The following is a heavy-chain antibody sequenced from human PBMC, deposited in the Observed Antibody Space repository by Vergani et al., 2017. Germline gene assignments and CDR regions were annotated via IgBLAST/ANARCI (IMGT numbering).Heavy chain of an antibody. CDR3: ASSNWNHVRHIYDFDI. CDR2: INPNSGGT. D-gene: IGHD1-14*01. V-gene: IGHV1-2*02. CDR1: GYTFTGYY. Sequence: QVQLVQSGAEVKKPGASVKVSCKASGYTFTGYYMHWVRQAPGQGLEWMGWINPNSGGTNYAQKFQGRVTMTRDTSISTAYMELSRLRSDDTAVYYCASSNWNHVRHIYDFDIWGQGTMVTVSS. J-gene: IGHJ3*02.